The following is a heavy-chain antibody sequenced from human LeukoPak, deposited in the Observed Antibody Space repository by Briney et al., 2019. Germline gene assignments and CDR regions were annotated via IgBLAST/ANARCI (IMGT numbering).Heavy chain of an antibody. CDR2: ISSDSGTI. V-gene: IGHV3-48*01. J-gene: IGHJ4*02. CDR3: ATAKLDY. CDR1: GFTFSSYS. Sequence: GGSLRLSCAASGFTFSSYSMNWVRQAPGKGLEWVSYISSDSGTIFYADSVKGRFTISRDNAKNSLFLQMDSLRAEDTALYYCATAKLDYWGQGTLVTVSS.